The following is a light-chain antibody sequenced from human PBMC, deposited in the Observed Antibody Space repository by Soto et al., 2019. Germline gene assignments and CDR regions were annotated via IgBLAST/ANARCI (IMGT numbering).Light chain of an antibody. Sequence: EIVLTQSPGTLSLSPGERATLSCRASHSVSSSYLAWYQQKPGQAPRLLIYGASSRATGIPDRFSGSGSGTDFPLTINRLETEDFAVYYCQQYGSSPPYTFGQGTKLEIK. J-gene: IGKJ2*01. V-gene: IGKV3-20*01. CDR3: QQYGSSPPYT. CDR1: HSVSSSY. CDR2: GAS.